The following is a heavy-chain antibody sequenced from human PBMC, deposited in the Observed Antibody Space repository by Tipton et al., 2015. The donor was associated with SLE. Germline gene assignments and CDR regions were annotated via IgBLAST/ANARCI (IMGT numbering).Heavy chain of an antibody. Sequence: TLSLTCTVSGGSISSSGYDWGWILQPPGKGLEWIGSFYHSGSTYYNPSLKSRVTISVDTSKNQFSLKLSSVTAADTAQYYCARINVPTAMDFYYYYMDVWGNGTTVTVSS. J-gene: IGHJ6*03. CDR2: FYHSGST. D-gene: IGHD2-2*01. CDR3: ARINVPTAMDFYYYYMDV. V-gene: IGHV4-39*07. CDR1: GGSISSSGYD.